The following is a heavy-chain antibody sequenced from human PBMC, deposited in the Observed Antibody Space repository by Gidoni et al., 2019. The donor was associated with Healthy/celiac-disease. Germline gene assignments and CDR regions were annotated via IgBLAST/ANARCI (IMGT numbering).Heavy chain of an antibody. CDR3: AVDSSSDVFDY. CDR1: VGTFSSYA. D-gene: IGHD6-6*01. Sequence: QVQLVQSGAEVKKPGSSVKVPCKSSVGTFSSYAISWVRQAPGQGLEWMGGIIPIFGTANYAQKFQGRVTITADESTSTAYMELSSLRSEDTAVYYCAVDSSSDVFDYWGQGTLVTVSS. CDR2: IIPIFGTA. V-gene: IGHV1-69*01. J-gene: IGHJ4*02.